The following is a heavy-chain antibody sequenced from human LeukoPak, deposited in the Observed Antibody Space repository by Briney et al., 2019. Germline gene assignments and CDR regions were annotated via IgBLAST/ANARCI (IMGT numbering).Heavy chain of an antibody. V-gene: IGHV4-30-4*01. CDR1: GGSISSVDYY. CDR2: IYYSGST. J-gene: IGHJ2*01. D-gene: IGHD6-19*01. Sequence: PSETLSLTCTVSGGSISSVDYYWSWIRQPPGKGLEWIGYIYYSGSTYYDPSLKSRVMISVDASKNQFSLKLSSVTAADTAVYYCARRIWADWYFDLWGRGALVTVSS. CDR3: ARRIWADWYFDL.